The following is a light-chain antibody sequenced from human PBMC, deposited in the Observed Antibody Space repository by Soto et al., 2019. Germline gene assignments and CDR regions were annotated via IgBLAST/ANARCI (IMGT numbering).Light chain of an antibody. V-gene: IGLV2-14*01. J-gene: IGLJ1*01. CDR2: EVR. CDR1: SSDIGSYNY. Sequence: QSALTQPASVSGSPGQPITISCTGTSSDIGSYNYVAWYQQFPGKTPKLIIYEVRNRPSGVSFRFSGSKSGNTASLTISGLQAEDEADYYCISYRGSDTPYVFGTGTKLTVL. CDR3: ISYRGSDTPYV.